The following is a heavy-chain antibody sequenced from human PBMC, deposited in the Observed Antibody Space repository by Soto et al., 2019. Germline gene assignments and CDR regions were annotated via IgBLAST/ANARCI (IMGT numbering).Heavy chain of an antibody. J-gene: IGHJ4*02. V-gene: IGHV4-30-4*01. Sequence: QVQLQESGPGLVKSSQTLSLTCTVSGGSISSGDYYWTWIRQPPGKGLEWIGYIYYSGSTYYNPSLKSRVRISIDASKNQFSLKLRSVTAADTAVYYCARSTGRYWGQGTLVTVSS. CDR2: IYYSGST. D-gene: IGHD2-21*01. CDR3: ARSTGRY. CDR1: GGSISSGDYY.